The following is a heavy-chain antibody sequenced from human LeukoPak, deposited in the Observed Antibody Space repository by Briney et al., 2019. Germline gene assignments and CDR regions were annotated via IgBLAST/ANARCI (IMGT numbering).Heavy chain of an antibody. Sequence: GGSLRLSCAASGFTFSSYAMSWVRQAPGKGLEWVSYISSSGNTRYNADSVKGRFTISRDNAKNSLYLQMNSLRAEDTAVYYCAELGITMIGGVWGKGTTVTISS. J-gene: IGHJ6*04. V-gene: IGHV3-48*03. CDR1: GFTFSSYA. CDR2: ISSSGNTR. CDR3: AELGITMIGGV. D-gene: IGHD3-10*02.